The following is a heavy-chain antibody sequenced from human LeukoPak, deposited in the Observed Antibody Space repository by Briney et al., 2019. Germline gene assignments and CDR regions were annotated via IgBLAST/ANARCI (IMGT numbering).Heavy chain of an antibody. J-gene: IGHJ3*02. CDR2: IYPGDSDT. CDR3: ARQKDYDIYAFDI. D-gene: IGHD3-9*01. Sequence: GESLKISCKGSGYRFTSYWIGWVRQMPGKGLEWMGIIYPGDSDTRYSPSFQGQVTISADKSIRTAYLQWSSLKASDTAMYYCARQKDYDIYAFDIWGQGTMVTVSS. CDR1: GYRFTSYW. V-gene: IGHV5-51*01.